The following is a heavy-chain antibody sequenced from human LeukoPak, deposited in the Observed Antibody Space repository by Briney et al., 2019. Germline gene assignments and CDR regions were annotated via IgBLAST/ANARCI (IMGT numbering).Heavy chain of an antibody. D-gene: IGHD2-21*01. CDR1: GFTLGSYA. Sequence: GGSLRLSCAASGFTLGSYAMSWVRQAPGKGLEWVSAISGSGGSTYYADSVKGRFTISRDNSKNTLYLQMNSLRAEDTAVYYCAKDRVRYCGGLFDYWSQGTLVTVSS. CDR3: AKDRVRYCGGLFDY. CDR2: ISGSGGST. J-gene: IGHJ4*02. V-gene: IGHV3-23*01.